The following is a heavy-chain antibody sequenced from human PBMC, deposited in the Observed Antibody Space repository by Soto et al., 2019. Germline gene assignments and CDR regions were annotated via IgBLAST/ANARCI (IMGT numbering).Heavy chain of an antibody. D-gene: IGHD2-15*01. CDR2: IYYSGDT. J-gene: IGHJ6*02. V-gene: IGHV4-39*01. Sequence: PSETLSLTCTVSGGSISSDSFYWAWIRQPPGKGLEWIGIIYYSGDTYYNPSLAGRLTMSVDTSNQFSLTLRSVTAADTALYYCARNQPQRYCSGGTCRPAYAMDVWGQGTTVTVSS. CDR3: ARNQPQRYCSGGTCRPAYAMDV. CDR1: GGSISSDSFY.